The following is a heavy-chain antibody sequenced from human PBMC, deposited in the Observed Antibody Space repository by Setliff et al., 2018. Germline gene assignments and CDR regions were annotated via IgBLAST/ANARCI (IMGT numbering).Heavy chain of an antibody. CDR2: IYTSGST. CDR1: GGSISSGSYY. V-gene: IGHV4-61*02. D-gene: IGHD3-22*01. J-gene: IGHJ4*02. Sequence: PSETLSLTCTVSGGSISSGSYYWSWIRQPAGKGLEWIGRIYTSGSTNYNPSLKSRVTISIDTSKNQFSLKLSSVTAADTAVYYCARDFDSSGNFDYWVLRLSWSPSPQ. CDR3: ARDFDSSGNFDY.